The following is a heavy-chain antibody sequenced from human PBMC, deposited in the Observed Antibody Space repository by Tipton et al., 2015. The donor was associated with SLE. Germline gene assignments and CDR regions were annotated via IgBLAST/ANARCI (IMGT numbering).Heavy chain of an antibody. CDR3: ARGEAVTIFGVVVGGYYYMDV. D-gene: IGHD3-3*01. CDR2: INPRGGST. V-gene: IGHV1-46*01. CDR1: GYTFTSYY. Sequence: QVQLVQSGAEVKKPGASVKVSCKASGYTFTSYYIHWVRQAPGQGLEWMRIINPRGGSTSYAQKFQGRVTMTRDTSTSTVYMELSNLRSEDTAVYYCARGEAVTIFGVVVGGYYYMDVWGKGTTVTVS. J-gene: IGHJ6*03.